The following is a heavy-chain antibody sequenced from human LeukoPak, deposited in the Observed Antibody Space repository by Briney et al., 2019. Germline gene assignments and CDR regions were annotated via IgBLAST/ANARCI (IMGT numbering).Heavy chain of an antibody. CDR1: GFTFDDYA. D-gene: IGHD3-16*01. V-gene: IGHV3-9*01. CDR2: ISWNSGSI. J-gene: IGHJ5*02. Sequence: HPGRSLRLSCAASGFTFDDYAMHWVRQAPGKGLEWVSGISWNSGSIGYADSVKGRFTISRDNAKNSLYLQMNSLRAEDTALYYCAKDSGLRRGFDPWGQGTLVTVSS. CDR3: AKDSGLRRGFDP.